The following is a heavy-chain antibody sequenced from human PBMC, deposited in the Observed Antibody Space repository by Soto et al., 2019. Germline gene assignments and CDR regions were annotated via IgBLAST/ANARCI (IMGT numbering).Heavy chain of an antibody. D-gene: IGHD5-18*01. Sequence: GGSLRLSCAASGFTFSSYAMSWVRQAPGKGLEGVSSISCSGGSTYYADYVKGRFTISIDNSKNTLYLQMNRLRAEETAVYYCAKAESGYSYAYCDXWGQGTLVTVSX. CDR3: AKAESGYSYAYCDX. J-gene: IGHJ4*02. V-gene: IGHV3-23*01. CDR1: GFTFSSYA. CDR2: ISCSGGST.